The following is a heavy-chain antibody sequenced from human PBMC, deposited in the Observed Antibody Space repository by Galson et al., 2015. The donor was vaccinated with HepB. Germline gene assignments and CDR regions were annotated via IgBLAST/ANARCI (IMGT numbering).Heavy chain of an antibody. CDR3: TSTSMASPGHH. J-gene: IGHJ4*02. V-gene: IGHV3-7*03. Sequence: SLRLPCAASGFTFSNFWMSWVRQAPGKGLEWVGNIKPDGTEKYYADSMKGRFTIYRDNAKNSVYLQINSLRADDTAVYYCTSTSMASPGHHWGQGTLVTVSS. D-gene: IGHD5-24*01. CDR1: GFTFSNFW. CDR2: IKPDGTEK.